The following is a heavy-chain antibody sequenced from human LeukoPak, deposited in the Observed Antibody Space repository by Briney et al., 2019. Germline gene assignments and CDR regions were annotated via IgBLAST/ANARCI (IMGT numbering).Heavy chain of an antibody. CDR3: ARDPGITVSGKYLHY. CDR2: INLNSGDT. Sequence: GASVKVSCKASGYIFTNYFIHWMRQAPGQGLEWMGWINLNSGDTDYSKEFQGRVTMTMDTSVNTAHMELSSLRSDDTAIYYCARDPGITVSGKYLHYWGQGTLVTVSS. CDR1: GYIFTNYF. J-gene: IGHJ4*02. D-gene: IGHD6-19*01. V-gene: IGHV1-2*02.